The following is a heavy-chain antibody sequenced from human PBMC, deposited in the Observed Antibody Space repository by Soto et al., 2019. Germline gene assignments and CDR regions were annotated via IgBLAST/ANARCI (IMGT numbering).Heavy chain of an antibody. V-gene: IGHV1-69*13. CDR3: ARDRPLGYCISTSCYGGNYYYYGMDV. CDR2: IIPIFGTA. CDR1: GYTFTSYA. Sequence: VKVSCKASGYTFTSYAISWVRQAPGQGLEWMGGIIPIFGTANYAQKFQGRVTITADESTSTAYMELSSLRSEDTAVYYCARDRPLGYCISTSCYGGNYYYYGMDVWGQGTTVTVSS. J-gene: IGHJ6*02. D-gene: IGHD2-2*01.